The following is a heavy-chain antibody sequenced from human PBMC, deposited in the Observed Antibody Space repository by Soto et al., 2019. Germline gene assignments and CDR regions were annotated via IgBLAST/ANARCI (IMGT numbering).Heavy chain of an antibody. CDR3: ARHTRNQFDP. V-gene: IGHV4-39*01. CDR1: GDSMTSSSYY. J-gene: IGHJ5*02. CDR2: IYYSERT. Sequence: QLQLQESGPGLVKPSETLSLTCTVSGDSMTSSSYYWGWIRQPPGKGLEWIGSIYYSERTSYNSGITNYSPSLKIRVTISGDTSKSQFSLKLSSVTAADTAVYYCARHTRNQFDPWGQGTLVTVSS.